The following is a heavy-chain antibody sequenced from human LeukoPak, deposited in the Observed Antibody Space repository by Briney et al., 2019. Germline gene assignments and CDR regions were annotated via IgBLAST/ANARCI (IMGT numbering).Heavy chain of an antibody. D-gene: IGHD4-17*01. V-gene: IGHV4-59*01. CDR3: AREIHYGDAYYYYYYMDV. J-gene: IGHJ6*03. CDR2: IYYSGST. CDR1: GGSISSYY. Sequence: SETLSLTCTVSGGSISSYYWSWIRQPPGKGLEWIGYIYYSGSTNYNPPLKSRVTISVDTSKNQFSLKLSSVTAADTPVYYCAREIHYGDAYYYYYYMDVWGKGTTVTVSS.